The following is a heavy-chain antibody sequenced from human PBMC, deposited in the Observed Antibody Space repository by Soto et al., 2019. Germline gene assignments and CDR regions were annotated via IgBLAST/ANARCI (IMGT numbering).Heavy chain of an antibody. D-gene: IGHD3-16*01. Sequence: QVQLVESGGGVVQPGCSLRLSCAASGFNFSSFGMHWVRQAPGKGLEWVALMSYDGSSKYYQDALKGRFTISRDKSKNTLYLQMSSLRVEDTAVYYCAKERGWGSAGLDYWGQGTLVTFSS. V-gene: IGHV3-30*18. CDR2: MSYDGSSK. CDR3: AKERGWGSAGLDY. CDR1: GFNFSSFG. J-gene: IGHJ4*02.